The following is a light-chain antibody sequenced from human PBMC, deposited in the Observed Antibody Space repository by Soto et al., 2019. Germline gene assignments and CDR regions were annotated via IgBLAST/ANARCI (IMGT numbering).Light chain of an antibody. V-gene: IGKV3-20*01. CDR2: GAS. J-gene: IGKJ4*01. CDR3: QQYDRSLPLT. Sequence: IVLTQSPGTLSLSPGEGATLSCRASQSVSSNYLAWYQQKPGQTPRLLIYGASNRATDIPDRFSGNASGTDFTLTIIRLKPEDSAVYYCQQYDRSLPLTFGGGTKVEIK. CDR1: QSVSSNY.